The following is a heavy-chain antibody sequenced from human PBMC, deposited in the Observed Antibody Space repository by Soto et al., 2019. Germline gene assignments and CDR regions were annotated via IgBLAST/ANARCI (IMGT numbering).Heavy chain of an antibody. V-gene: IGHV1-3*01. CDR3: ARVGPWVPYYYDSSPYTFENWFDP. Sequence: ASVKVSCKASGYTFSSHAIHWVRQAPGQGLEWMGWIHAGNGNTKYSQSFQGRVTISRGTSATTAYMELNSLRSEDTAVYYCARVGPWVPYYYDSSPYTFENWFDPGGQGTLVAVSS. CDR2: IHAGNGNT. CDR1: GYTFSSHA. J-gene: IGHJ5*02. D-gene: IGHD3-22*01.